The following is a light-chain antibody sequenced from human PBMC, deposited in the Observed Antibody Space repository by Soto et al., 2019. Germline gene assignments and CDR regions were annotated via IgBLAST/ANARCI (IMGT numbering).Light chain of an antibody. CDR1: MRDVGAYNL. CDR2: EVR. V-gene: IGLV2-14*01. Sequence: QSALTQPASVSGPAGQSITISCSGTMRDVGAYNLVSWYQQHPGTAPKLIIYEVRNRPSGISSRFSGSRSGNTASLTISGLQSEDESDYYCSAYTARSTLVFGGGTKVTVL. J-gene: IGLJ3*02. CDR3: SAYTARSTLV.